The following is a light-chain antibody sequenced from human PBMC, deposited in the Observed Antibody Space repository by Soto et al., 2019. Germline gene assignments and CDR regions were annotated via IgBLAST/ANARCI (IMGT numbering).Light chain of an antibody. Sequence: DIQMTQYPSSVSASVGDRVTITCRASQRISSDLAWYQQKPGKAPKVLIYAASTLQSGVPSRFSGTGSGTDFILTINNLQPEDFATYYCQQADDFPLTFGGGTKVEIK. CDR2: AAS. J-gene: IGKJ4*01. CDR1: QRISSD. CDR3: QQADDFPLT. V-gene: IGKV1D-12*01.